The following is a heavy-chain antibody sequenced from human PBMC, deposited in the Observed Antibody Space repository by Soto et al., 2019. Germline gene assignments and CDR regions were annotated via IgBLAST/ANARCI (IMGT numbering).Heavy chain of an antibody. CDR1: GFTFSSYW. Sequence: GGSLRLSCAASGFTFSSYWMHWVRQAPGKGLVWVSRINSDGSSTSYADSVKGRFNISRDNANHKLYLQMNSMRAEDTAVYYCARVARLTEIYYYDSSGYYYNWSFDLWGRGTLVTVSS. CDR2: INSDGSST. D-gene: IGHD3-22*01. V-gene: IGHV3-74*01. CDR3: ARVARLTEIYYYDSSGYYYNWSFDL. J-gene: IGHJ2*01.